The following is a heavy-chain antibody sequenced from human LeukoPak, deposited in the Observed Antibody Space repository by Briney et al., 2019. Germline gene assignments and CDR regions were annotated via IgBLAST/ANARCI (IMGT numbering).Heavy chain of an antibody. D-gene: IGHD2-2*01. Sequence: GGSLRLSCAASGFTFSRYWMHWVRQAPGKGLEWVSHISSSGSTIYYADSVKGRFTISRDNAKNTLYLQMNSLRAEDTAVYYCARGGYCSTTICYRRNAFDIWGQGTMVTVSS. CDR3: ARGGYCSTTICYRRNAFDI. CDR1: GFTFSRYW. CDR2: ISSSGSTI. J-gene: IGHJ3*02. V-gene: IGHV3-48*03.